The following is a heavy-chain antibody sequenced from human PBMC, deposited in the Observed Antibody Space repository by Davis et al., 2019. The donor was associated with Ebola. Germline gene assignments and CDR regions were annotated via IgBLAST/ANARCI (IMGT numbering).Heavy chain of an antibody. CDR1: GFTFGDYA. V-gene: IGHV3-15*01. CDR3: TTTMIVVAI. J-gene: IGHJ4*02. D-gene: IGHD3-22*01. CDR2: IKSKTDGGTT. Sequence: GESLKISCTASGFTFGDYAMTWVRQAPGKGLEWVGRIKSKTDGGTTDYAAPVKGRFTISRDDSKNTLYLQMNSLKTEDTAVYYCTTTMIVVAIWGQGTLVTVSS.